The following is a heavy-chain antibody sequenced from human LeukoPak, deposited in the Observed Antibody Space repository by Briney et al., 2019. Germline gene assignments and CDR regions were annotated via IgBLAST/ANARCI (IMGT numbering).Heavy chain of an antibody. CDR2: IYHSGST. Sequence: SETLSLTCAVSGGSISSGGYSWSWIRQPPGKGLEWIGYIYHSGSTYYNPSLKSRVTISVDRSKNRFSLKLSSVTAADTAVYYCAGTDSSGYYFFDYWGQGTLVTVSS. CDR1: GGSISSGGYS. V-gene: IGHV4-30-2*01. D-gene: IGHD3-22*01. CDR3: AGTDSSGYYFFDY. J-gene: IGHJ4*02.